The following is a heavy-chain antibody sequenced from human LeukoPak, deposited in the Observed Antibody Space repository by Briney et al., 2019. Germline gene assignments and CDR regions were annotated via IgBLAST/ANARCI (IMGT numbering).Heavy chain of an antibody. CDR2: TRNKAEGYTT. J-gene: IGHJ6*02. CDR3: ARGATATTNYAYGMDV. Sequence: PGGSLRLSCAASGFTFSDHYMDWVRQAPGKGLEWVGRTRNKAEGYTTEYAASVKGRFTVSRDDSENSLNLQMNSLKIEDTALYYCARGATATTNYAYGMDVWGQGTTVTVS. CDR1: GFTFSDHY. V-gene: IGHV3-72*01. D-gene: IGHD4-11*01.